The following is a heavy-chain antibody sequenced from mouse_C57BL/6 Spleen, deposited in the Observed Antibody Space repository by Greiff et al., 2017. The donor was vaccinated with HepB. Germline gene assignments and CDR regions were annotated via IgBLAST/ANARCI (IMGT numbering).Heavy chain of an antibody. CDR2: IDPETGGT. CDR3: TREGTRYPWFAY. CDR1: GYTFTDYE. V-gene: IGHV1-15*01. D-gene: IGHD2-14*01. J-gene: IGHJ3*01. Sequence: VHLVESGAELVRPGASVTLSCKASGYTFTDYEMHWVKQTPVHGLEWIGAIDPETGGTAYNQKFKGKAILTADKSSSTAYMELRSLTSEDSAVYYCTREGTRYPWFAYWGQGTLVTVSA.